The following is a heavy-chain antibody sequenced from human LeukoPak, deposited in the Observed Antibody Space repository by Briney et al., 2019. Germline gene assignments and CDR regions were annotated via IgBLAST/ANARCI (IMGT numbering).Heavy chain of an antibody. CDR3: ARDQFLIYRGFDL. J-gene: IGHJ3*01. CDR2: INPHRGVT. D-gene: IGHD3-16*02. CDR1: GYTFTNYY. V-gene: IGHV1-2*02. Sequence: SSVRVSCKASGYTFTNYYIYWVRQAPRQGLEWLGWINPHRGVTEYAQKFQGRVTMTSDTSISTAYMELNRLTSDDTAMYFCARDQFLIYRGFDLWGQGTQVTVSS.